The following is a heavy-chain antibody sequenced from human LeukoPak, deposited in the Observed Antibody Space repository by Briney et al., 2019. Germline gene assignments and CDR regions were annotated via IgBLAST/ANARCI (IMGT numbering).Heavy chain of an antibody. CDR2: ITPIFGTA. CDR3: AREGPSVVVVAANNWFDP. V-gene: IGHV1-69*01. CDR1: GGTFSSYA. Sequence: SVKVSCKASGGTFSSYAISWMRQAPGQGLEWMGGITPIFGTANYAQKFQGRVTITADESTSTAYMELSSLRSEDTAVYYCAREGPSVVVVAANNWFDPWGQGTLVTVSS. D-gene: IGHD2-15*01. J-gene: IGHJ5*02.